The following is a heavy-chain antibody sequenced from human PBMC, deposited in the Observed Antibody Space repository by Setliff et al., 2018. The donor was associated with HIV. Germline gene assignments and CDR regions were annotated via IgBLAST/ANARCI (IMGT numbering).Heavy chain of an antibody. CDR1: GYSFTSYW. D-gene: IGHD3-22*01. CDR2: IDPSDSYT. CDR3: ARSLCYYDSCGYYYNY. Sequence: GESLKISCKGSGYSFTSYWISWVRQMPGKGLEWMGRIDPSDSYTNYSPSLQGHVTISVDKSINTAYLQWNSLKASDTAMYYCARSLCYYDSCGYYYNYWGQGTLVTVSS. J-gene: IGHJ4*02. V-gene: IGHV5-10-1*01.